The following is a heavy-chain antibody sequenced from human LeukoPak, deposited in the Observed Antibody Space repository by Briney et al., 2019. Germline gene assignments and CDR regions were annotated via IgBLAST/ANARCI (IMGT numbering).Heavy chain of an antibody. J-gene: IGHJ4*02. Sequence: GGYLRLSCEASGFTFSSYWMHWVRQVPGKGLMWVSRINTDGSETTYADSVKGRFTISKDSSENTLYLQLNGLSAADTAVYYCAKPHYSSGWYFDSWGQGTLVIVSS. CDR2: INTDGSET. CDR3: AKPHYSSGWYFDS. CDR1: GFTFSSYW. D-gene: IGHD6-19*01. V-gene: IGHV3-74*03.